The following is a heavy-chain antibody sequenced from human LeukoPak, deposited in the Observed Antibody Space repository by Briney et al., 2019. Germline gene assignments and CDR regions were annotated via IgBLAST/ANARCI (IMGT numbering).Heavy chain of an antibody. V-gene: IGHV1-2*02. J-gene: IGHJ5*02. CDR3: ARGIWFGELLYGDNWFDP. D-gene: IGHD3-10*01. Sequence: ASVKVSCKASGYTFTGYYMHWVRQAPGQGLEWMGWINPNSGGTYYAQKFQGRVTMTRDTSISTAYMELSRLRSDDTAVYYCARGIWFGELLYGDNWFDPWGQGTLVTVSS. CDR2: INPNSGGT. CDR1: GYTFTGYY.